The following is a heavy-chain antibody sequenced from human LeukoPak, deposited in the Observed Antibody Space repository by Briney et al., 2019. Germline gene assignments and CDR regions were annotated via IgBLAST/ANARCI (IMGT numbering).Heavy chain of an antibody. Sequence: SETLSLTCTVSGGSISSSSYYWGWIRQPPGKGLEWIGSIYYSGSAYYNPSLKSRVTISVDTSKNQFSLKLSSVTAADTAVYYCARQLYVVVVPATMAWGYWGQGTLVTVSS. CDR3: ARQLYVVVVPATMAWGY. CDR2: IYYSGSA. D-gene: IGHD2-2*01. J-gene: IGHJ4*02. V-gene: IGHV4-39*01. CDR1: GGSISSSSYY.